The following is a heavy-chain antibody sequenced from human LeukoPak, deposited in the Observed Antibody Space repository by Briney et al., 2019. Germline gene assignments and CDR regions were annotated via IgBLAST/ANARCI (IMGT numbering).Heavy chain of an antibody. CDR3: SRGFRYYGSGIDY. CDR1: GFTFSEYS. J-gene: IGHJ4*02. V-gene: IGHV3-64*01. Sequence: PGGSLRLSCAASGFTFSEYSMHWVCQAPGKGLEYVSAISTNGGSTYYANSVKGRFTISRDDPKNTLDLQMGSLRPEDMAVYYCSRGFRYYGSGIDYWGQGTLVTVSS. CDR2: ISTNGGST. D-gene: IGHD3-10*01.